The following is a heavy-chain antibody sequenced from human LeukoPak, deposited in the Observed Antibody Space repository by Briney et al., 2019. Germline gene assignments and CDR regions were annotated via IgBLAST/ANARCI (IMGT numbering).Heavy chain of an antibody. CDR2: IYHSGST. CDR1: GDSISSSSYY. V-gene: IGHV4-39*07. D-gene: IGHD3-22*01. Sequence: SETLSLTCTVSGDSISSSSYYWGWIRQPPGKGLEWIGEIYHSGSTNYNPSLKSRVTISVDTSKNQFSLKLSSVTAADTAVYYCARGGRDYYDSSGYYPDFDYWGQGTLVTVSS. J-gene: IGHJ4*02. CDR3: ARGGRDYYDSSGYYPDFDY.